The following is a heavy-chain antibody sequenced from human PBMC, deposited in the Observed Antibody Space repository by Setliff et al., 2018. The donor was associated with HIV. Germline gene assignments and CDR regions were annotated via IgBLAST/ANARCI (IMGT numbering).Heavy chain of an antibody. V-gene: IGHV1-8*02. J-gene: IGHJ6*03. CDR2: MNPNSGNT. Sequence: RASVKVSCKASGYSFTNYDIYWVRQAAGQGLEWMGWMNPNSGNTGYAQKFQGRVTMTRDTSINTAYMELRSLRSDDTAVYYCARGADYLGIPSYYYYYLDVWGKGTTVTVSS. CDR1: GYSFTNYD. D-gene: IGHD7-27*01. CDR3: ARGADYLGIPSYYYYYLDV.